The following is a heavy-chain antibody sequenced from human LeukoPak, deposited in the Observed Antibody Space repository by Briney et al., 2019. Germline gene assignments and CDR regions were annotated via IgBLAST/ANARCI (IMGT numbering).Heavy chain of an antibody. J-gene: IGHJ5*01. Sequence: SETLSLTCAVYGGSFSDNWTWIRQPPGKGLEWIGEINHSGSTNYNPSLKSRVTISVDTSKNQFSLKLSSVTAADTAVYYCAKCTTRNSHYPIDSWGQGTLVTVSS. CDR3: AKCTTRNSHYPIDS. V-gene: IGHV4-34*01. CDR2: INHSGST. CDR1: GGSFSDN. D-gene: IGHD4-17*01.